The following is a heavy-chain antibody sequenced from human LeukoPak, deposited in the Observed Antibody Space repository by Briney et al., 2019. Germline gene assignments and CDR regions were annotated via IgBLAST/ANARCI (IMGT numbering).Heavy chain of an antibody. CDR3: TTLHY. V-gene: IGHV3-15*01. Sequence: PGGSLRLSCAASGSTFSNAWMTWVRQALGKGLEWVGRIKTKTDGWSTDYAAPVKGRFTISRDDSESTLYLQMNGLKTEDTAVYYCTTLHYWGQGTLVSVSS. CDR2: IKTKTDGWST. CDR1: GSTFSNAW. J-gene: IGHJ4*02.